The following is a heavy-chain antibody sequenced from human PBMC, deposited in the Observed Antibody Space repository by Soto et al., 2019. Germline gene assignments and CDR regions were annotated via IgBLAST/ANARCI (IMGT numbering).Heavy chain of an antibody. CDR2: FRESGGTT. CDR3: TTDSYMTNIIVRFDY. V-gene: IGHV3-23*01. Sequence: GGSLRLSCAASGFTFSSSAMSWVRQAPGKGLEWVSTFRESGGTTHYADPVKGRFTMARDTSRNMLFLQMNSLRAEDTAIYYCTTDSYMTNIIVRFDYWGHGTLVTVSS. D-gene: IGHD4-17*01. J-gene: IGHJ4*01. CDR1: GFTFSSSA.